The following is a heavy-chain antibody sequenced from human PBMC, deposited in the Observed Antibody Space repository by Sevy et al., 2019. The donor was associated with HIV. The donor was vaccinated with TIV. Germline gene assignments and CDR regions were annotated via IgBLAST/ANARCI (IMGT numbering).Heavy chain of an antibody. CDR2: IWFDGSNT. J-gene: IGHJ4*02. D-gene: IGHD4-17*01. V-gene: IGHV3-33*01. CDR1: GFTFSTYG. Sequence: GGSLRLSCAASGFTFSTYGMHWVRQAPGKGLEGVAVIWFDGSNTYYADSVKGRFTISRDIDKNTLHLQMNSLRVEDTAVYYCARDLEFYDYGDYGPSFMPDYWGQGTLVTVSS. CDR3: ARDLEFYDYGDYGPSFMPDY.